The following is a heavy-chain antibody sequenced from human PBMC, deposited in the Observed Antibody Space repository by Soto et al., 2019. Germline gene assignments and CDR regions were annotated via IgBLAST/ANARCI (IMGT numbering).Heavy chain of an antibody. Sequence: EVQLLESGGGLVQPGGSLILSCAASGFSFRNYAMSWVRQAPGKGLEWVAGISYSGGITDHADSVKGRFTISRDNSRETLYLQMNTLRADDTAVYYCAKGRPSGSYAYFDYWGQGTLVTVSS. CDR1: GFSFRNYA. J-gene: IGHJ4*02. CDR2: ISYSGGIT. CDR3: AKGRPSGSYAYFDY. V-gene: IGHV3-23*01. D-gene: IGHD3-10*01.